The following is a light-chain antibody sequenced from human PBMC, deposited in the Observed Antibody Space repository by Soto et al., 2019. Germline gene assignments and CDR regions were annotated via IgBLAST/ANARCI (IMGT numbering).Light chain of an antibody. CDR3: SSDTSYSTRV. CDR1: SSDVGGYNY. CDR2: EVS. J-gene: IGLJ1*01. V-gene: IGLV2-14*01. Sequence: QSVLTQPASVSGSPGQSIAISCTGTSSDVGGYNYVSWYQQHPGKAPKLMIHEVSNRPSGISDRFSGSKSGNTASLTISGLQADDEADYYCSSDTSYSTRVFGTGTKVTVL.